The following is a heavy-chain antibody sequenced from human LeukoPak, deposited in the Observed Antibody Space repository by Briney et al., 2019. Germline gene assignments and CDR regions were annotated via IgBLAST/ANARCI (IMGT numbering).Heavy chain of an antibody. J-gene: IGHJ6*03. CDR1: GYTFTGYY. Sequence: ASVKVSCKASGYTFTGYYMHWVRQAPGQGLEWMGWINPNSGGTNYAQKFQGRVTMTRDTSISTAYMELRSLRSDDTAVYYCAIGDPNYYYYMDVWGKGTTVTISS. CDR3: AIGDPNYYYYMDV. D-gene: IGHD2-21*01. CDR2: INPNSGGT. V-gene: IGHV1-2*02.